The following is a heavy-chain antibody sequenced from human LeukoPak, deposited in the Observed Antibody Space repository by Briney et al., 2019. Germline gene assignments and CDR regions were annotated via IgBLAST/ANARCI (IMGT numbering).Heavy chain of an antibody. Sequence: ASVKVSCKASGYTFTSYGISWVRQAPGQGLEWMGWISAYNGNTNYAQKLQGRVTMTTDTSTSTAYMELRSLRSDDTAVYYCARGTMYYYDSSGYYYAYWGQGTLVTVSS. CDR1: GYTFTSYG. D-gene: IGHD3-22*01. CDR3: ARGTMYYYDSSGYYYAY. V-gene: IGHV1-18*01. J-gene: IGHJ4*02. CDR2: ISAYNGNT.